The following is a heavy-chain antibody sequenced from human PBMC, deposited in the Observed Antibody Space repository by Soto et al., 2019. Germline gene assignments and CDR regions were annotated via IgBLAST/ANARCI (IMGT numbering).Heavy chain of an antibody. Sequence: PSETLSLTCAVSGGSISSGGYSWSWIRQPPGKGLEWIGYIYHSGSTNYNPSLKSRVTISVDKSKNQFSLKLSSVTAADTAVYYCAFLYSYGSFDYYYYGMDVWGQGTTVTVSS. J-gene: IGHJ6*02. CDR3: AFLYSYGSFDYYYYGMDV. V-gene: IGHV4-30-2*01. CDR1: GGSISSGGYS. CDR2: IYHSGST. D-gene: IGHD5-18*01.